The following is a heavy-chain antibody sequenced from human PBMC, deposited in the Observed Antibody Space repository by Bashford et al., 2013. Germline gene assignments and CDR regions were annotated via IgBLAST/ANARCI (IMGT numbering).Heavy chain of an antibody. CDR2: LHTSGST. Sequence: SETLSLTCSVSGGAISSYYWSWIRQSAGKGLEWIGRLHTSGSTDYNPSLRSRVTMSVDTSKNQFSLKLTSVTAADTAVYYCARVKGVYDSSGFYVFDIWGQGTVVTVSS. V-gene: IGHV4-4*07. CDR3: ARVKGVYDSSGFYVFDI. D-gene: IGHD3-22*01. J-gene: IGHJ3*02. CDR1: GGAISSYY.